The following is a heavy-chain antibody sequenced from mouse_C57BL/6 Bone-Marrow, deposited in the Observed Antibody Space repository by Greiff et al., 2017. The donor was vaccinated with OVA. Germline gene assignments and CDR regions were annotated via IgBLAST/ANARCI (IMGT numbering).Heavy chain of an antibody. D-gene: IGHD1-1*01. CDR2: IHPNYGTT. J-gene: IGHJ1*03. V-gene: IGHV1-39*01. CDR3: ALYYGRSYRYFDV. Sequence: QLQESGPELVKPGASVKISCKASGYSFTDYNMNWVKQSNGKSLEWIGVIHPNYGTTSYNQKIKGKATLTVDQSSSTAYLQLNSLTSEYFAVYYCALYYGRSYRYFDVWGTGTTVTASS. CDR1: GYSFTDYN.